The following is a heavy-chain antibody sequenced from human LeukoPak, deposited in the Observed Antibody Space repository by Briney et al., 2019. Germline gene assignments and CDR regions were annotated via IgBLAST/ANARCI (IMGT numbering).Heavy chain of an antibody. CDR1: GYTFTGYY. J-gene: IGHJ5*02. Sequence: ASVKVSCKASGYTFTGYYMHWVRQAPGQGLEWMGRINPNSGGTNYAQKLQGRVTMTTDTSTSTAYMELRSLRSDDTAVYYCARDYYDSSGYYYHTVAPWGQGTLVTVSS. V-gene: IGHV1-2*06. CDR2: INPNSGGT. CDR3: ARDYYDSSGYYYHTVAP. D-gene: IGHD3-22*01.